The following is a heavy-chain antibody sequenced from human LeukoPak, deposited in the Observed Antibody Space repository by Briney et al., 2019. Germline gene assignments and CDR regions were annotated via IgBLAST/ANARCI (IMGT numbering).Heavy chain of an antibody. CDR1: GFTFSSYS. CDR3: ARANYDFWSGSDY. CDR2: ISSSSSYI. Sequence: GGSLRLSCAASGFTFSSYSMNWVRQAPGKGLEWVSSISSSSSYIYYADSVKGRFTISRDNAKNSLYLQMNSLRAEDTAVYYCARANYDFWSGSDYWGRGTLVTVSS. V-gene: IGHV3-21*01. J-gene: IGHJ4*02. D-gene: IGHD3-3*01.